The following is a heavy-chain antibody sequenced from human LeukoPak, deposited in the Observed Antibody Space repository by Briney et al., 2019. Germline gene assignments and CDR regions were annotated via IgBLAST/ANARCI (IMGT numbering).Heavy chain of an antibody. CDR3: ARFLSHSTVVTYYFDY. J-gene: IGHJ4*02. V-gene: IGHV5-51*01. CDR1: GYSFTSYW. CDR2: IYPGESDT. D-gene: IGHD4-23*01. Sequence: PGESLKISCKGSGYSFTSYWIGWVRQMPGKGLEWMGIIYPGESDTRYSPSFQGQVTISADKSISTAYLQWSGLKASDTAMYYCARFLSHSTVVTYYFDYWGQGTLVTVSS.